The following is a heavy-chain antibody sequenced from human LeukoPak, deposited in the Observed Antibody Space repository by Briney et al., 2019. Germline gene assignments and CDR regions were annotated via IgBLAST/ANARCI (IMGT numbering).Heavy chain of an antibody. J-gene: IGHJ4*02. CDR2: IYYSGST. CDR3: ASLSIAAFGY. V-gene: IGHV4-39*01. D-gene: IGHD6-13*01. Sequence: SETLSLTCTVSGGSISSSSYYWGWIRQPPGKGLEWIGSIYYSGSTYYNPSLKSRVTISVDTSKNQFSLKLSSVTAADTAVYYCASLSIAAFGYWGQGTLVTVSS. CDR1: GGSISSSSYY.